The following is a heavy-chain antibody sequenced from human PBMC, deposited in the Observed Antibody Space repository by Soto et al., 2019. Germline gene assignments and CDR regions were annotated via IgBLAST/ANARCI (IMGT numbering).Heavy chain of an antibody. Sequence: QMQLVESGGGVVQPGRSLRLSCTASGFSFGTYGMHWVRQAPGKGLEWVAVIWYDGSNEYYADSVKGRFTMSRDNSKNTLYLQMNRLRAEDTALYYCARGANSPLWEPPAMFRFDYWGQGSLVTVSS. CDR1: GFSFGTYG. D-gene: IGHD2-2*01. CDR3: ARGANSPLWEPPAMFRFDY. CDR2: IWYDGSNE. J-gene: IGHJ4*02. V-gene: IGHV3-33*01.